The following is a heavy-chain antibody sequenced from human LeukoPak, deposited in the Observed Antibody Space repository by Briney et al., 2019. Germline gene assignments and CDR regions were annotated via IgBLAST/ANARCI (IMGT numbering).Heavy chain of an antibody. CDR2: IKQDGSEK. D-gene: IGHD1-14*01. CDR1: TFTFSNYW. V-gene: IGHV3-7*03. J-gene: IGHJ3*02. Sequence: PGGSLRLSCAASTFTFSNYWMSWVRQAPGKGLEWVANIKQDGSEKYYVDSVKGRFTISRDNAKTSLYLQMNSLRAEDTAVYYCARDVLAAEATGTFDIWGQGTMVTVSS. CDR3: ARDVLAAEATGTFDI.